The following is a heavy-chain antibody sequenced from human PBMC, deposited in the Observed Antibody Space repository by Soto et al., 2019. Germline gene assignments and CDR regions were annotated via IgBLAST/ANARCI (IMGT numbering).Heavy chain of an antibody. CDR1: GGSISSGGYY. J-gene: IGHJ6*02. D-gene: IGHD3-9*01. CDR3: ARAHYDILTGPPGGYGMDV. Sequence: TSETLSLTCTVSGGSISSGGYYWSWIRQHPGKGLEWIGYIYYSGSTYYNPSLKSRVTISVDTSKNQFSLKLSSVTAADTAVYYCARAHYDILTGPPGGYGMDVWGQGTTVTVSS. V-gene: IGHV4-31*03. CDR2: IYYSGST.